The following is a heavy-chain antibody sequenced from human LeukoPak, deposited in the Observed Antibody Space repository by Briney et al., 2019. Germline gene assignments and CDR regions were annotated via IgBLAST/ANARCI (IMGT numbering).Heavy chain of an antibody. CDR2: VSSGSSTI. CDR1: GFTFSDYY. J-gene: IGHJ4*02. D-gene: IGHD3-16*01. V-gene: IGHV3-11*01. CDR3: ARDNDSRDPPHFDY. Sequence: GGSLRLSCAASGFTFSDYYMSWIRQAPGKALEWVSYVSSGSSTIYYADSVKGRFTVSRDNGKRSLYLHMNSLRSEDTAVYYCARDNDSRDPPHFDYWGQGTLVTVSS.